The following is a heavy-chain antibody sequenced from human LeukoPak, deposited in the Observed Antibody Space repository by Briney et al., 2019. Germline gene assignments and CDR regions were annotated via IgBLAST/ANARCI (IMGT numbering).Heavy chain of an antibody. J-gene: IGHJ4*02. Sequence: SGTLSLTCSVSGGSISDTTYYWGWIRQPPGKGLERIGSIYYSGSTYYNPSLKSRVTISLDTSKNQFSLKLRSVTAADTAVFYCARIYPSKRIMVRGVSGLFDYWGQGILVTVSS. CDR2: IYYSGST. V-gene: IGHV4-39*07. CDR1: GGSISDTTYY. CDR3: ARIYPSKRIMVRGVSGLFDY. D-gene: IGHD3-10*01.